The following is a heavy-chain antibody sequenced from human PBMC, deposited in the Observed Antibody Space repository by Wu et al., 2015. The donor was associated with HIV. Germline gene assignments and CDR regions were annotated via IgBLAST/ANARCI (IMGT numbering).Heavy chain of an antibody. Sequence: VQLIQFGAEVKKPGASVKVSCKASGYNFNMFGINWVRQAPGQGLEWVAWISPSNGKTNYAQKVQGRVAVTTDTSTGTVYMELRSLRSDDTAVYFCAKDFVGRATVVTPGLFDYWGQGTLVTVSS. J-gene: IGHJ4*02. CDR2: ISPSNGKT. V-gene: IGHV1-18*01. CDR1: GYNFNMFG. CDR3: AKDFVGRATVVTPGLFDY. D-gene: IGHD4-23*01.